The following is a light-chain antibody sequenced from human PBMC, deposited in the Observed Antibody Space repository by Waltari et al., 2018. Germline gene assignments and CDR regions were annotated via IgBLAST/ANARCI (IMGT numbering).Light chain of an antibody. Sequence: DIQMTQSPYSLSASVGDRVTITCQASQDISNYLNWYQQKPGKAPKLLIYDASNLETGVPSRFSGSGSGTDFTFTISSLQPEDIATYYCQQYDNFRATCGQGTRLEIK. CDR2: DAS. CDR1: QDISNY. V-gene: IGKV1-33*01. CDR3: QQYDNFRAT. J-gene: IGKJ5*01.